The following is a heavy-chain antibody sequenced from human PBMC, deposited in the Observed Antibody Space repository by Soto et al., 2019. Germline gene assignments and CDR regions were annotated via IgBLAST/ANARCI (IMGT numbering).Heavy chain of an antibody. CDR1: GFTFGTYW. D-gene: IGHD3-22*01. V-gene: IGHV3-7*01. J-gene: IGHJ6*02. CDR2: IKEDGSEK. CDR3: ARGWGYFDSSGFPYLYAMDV. Sequence: GGSLRLSCAASGFTFGTYWMSWVRQAPGKGLEWVANIKEDGSEKYYVDSVEGRFTISRDNAKNSLYLQMTSLRAEDTALYYCARGWGYFDSSGFPYLYAMDVWGQGATVTVSS.